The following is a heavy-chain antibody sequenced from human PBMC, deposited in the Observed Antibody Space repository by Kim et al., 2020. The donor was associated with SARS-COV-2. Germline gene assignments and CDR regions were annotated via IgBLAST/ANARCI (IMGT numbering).Heavy chain of an antibody. J-gene: IGHJ4*02. Sequence: SVKVSCKASGGTFSSYAISWVRQAPGQGLEWMGGIIPIFGTANYAQKFQGRVTITADESTSTAYMELSSLRSEDTAVYYCARGVNEGRDSSGYYYFDYWGQGTLVTVSS. V-gene: IGHV1-69*13. CDR2: IIPIFGTA. CDR1: GGTFSSYA. D-gene: IGHD3-22*01. CDR3: ARGVNEGRDSSGYYYFDY.